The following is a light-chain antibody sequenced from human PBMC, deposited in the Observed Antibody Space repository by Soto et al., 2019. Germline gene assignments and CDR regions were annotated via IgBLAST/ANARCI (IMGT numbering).Light chain of an antibody. CDR1: QSISTY. V-gene: IGKV1-39*01. Sequence: DIQMTQSPSSLSASVGDRVTITCRANQSISTYLNWYQQKPGKAPNLLIFAASTLQSGVPSRFSGSGSGTDFTLTIRSLQPEDFATYYCQQSYTAPLTFGGGTKVDIK. CDR3: QQSYTAPLT. J-gene: IGKJ4*01. CDR2: AAS.